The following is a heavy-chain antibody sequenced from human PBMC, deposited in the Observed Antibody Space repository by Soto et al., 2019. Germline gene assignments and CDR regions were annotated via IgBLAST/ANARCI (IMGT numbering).Heavy chain of an antibody. Sequence: PGGSLRLSCAASGFTFYNYWMTWVRQAPGKGLEWVTNINQDGSETYYVDSMKGRFTISRDNAKNSLFLQMESLRAEDTAVYYCCSGTWTIEHWAQGILVNVSS. D-gene: IGHD2-2*01. CDR3: CSGTWTIEH. V-gene: IGHV3-7*01. CDR1: GFTFYNYW. J-gene: IGHJ4*02. CDR2: INQDGSET.